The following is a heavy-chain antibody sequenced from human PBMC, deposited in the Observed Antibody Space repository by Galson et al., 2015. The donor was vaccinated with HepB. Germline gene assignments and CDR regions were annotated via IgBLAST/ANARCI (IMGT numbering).Heavy chain of an antibody. CDR1: GFPFNNAW. D-gene: IGHD2-8*02. J-gene: IGHJ5*02. CDR2: IKSKTDGETT. CDR3: TTDVYYSTYWSWLDP. Sequence: LRLSCAASGFPFNNAWMTWVRQAPGMGLEWVGRIKSKTDGETTDYAAPVKGRFTISRDDSKNRLYLQMNNLKTEDTAVDYCTTDVYYSTYWSWLDPWGQGTLVTVSS. V-gene: IGHV3-15*01.